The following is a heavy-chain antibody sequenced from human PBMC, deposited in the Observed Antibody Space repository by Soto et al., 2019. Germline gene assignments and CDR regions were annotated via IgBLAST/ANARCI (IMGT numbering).Heavy chain of an antibody. Sequence: GGSLRLSCAASGFTFSSYAMSWVRQAPGKGLEWVSAISGSGGSTYYADSVKGRFTISRDNSRNTLYLQMNSLRAEDTAVYYCAKDMRPDGVCDIDFWGQGTLVTVSS. J-gene: IGHJ4*02. CDR1: GFTFSSYA. V-gene: IGHV3-23*01. CDR3: AKDMRPDGVCDIDF. D-gene: IGHD4-17*01. CDR2: ISGSGGST.